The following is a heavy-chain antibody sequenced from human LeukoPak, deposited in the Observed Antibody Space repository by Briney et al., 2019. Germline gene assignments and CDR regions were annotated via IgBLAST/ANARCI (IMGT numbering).Heavy chain of an antibody. D-gene: IGHD6-13*01. J-gene: IGHJ4*02. Sequence: ASAKVSCKASGYTFTSYGISWVRQAPGQGLEWMGWISAYNGNTNYAQKLQGRVTMTTDTSTSTAYMELRSLRSDDTAVYYCVGSSWSGGGGDYWGQGTLVTVSS. CDR3: VGSSWSGGGGDY. CDR2: ISAYNGNT. V-gene: IGHV1-18*01. CDR1: GYTFTSYG.